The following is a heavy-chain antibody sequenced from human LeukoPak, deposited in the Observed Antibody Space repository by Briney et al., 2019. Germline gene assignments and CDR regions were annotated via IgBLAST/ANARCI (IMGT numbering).Heavy chain of an antibody. V-gene: IGHV4-59*08. CDR1: GGSISSYY. CDR2: LYYTGST. CDR3: ARRGSSGWYFDY. Sequence: SETLSLTCTVSGGSISSYYWRWIRQPPGKGLEWIGYLYYTGSTNYNPSLRSRATISVDTSKNQFSLKLNSMTAADTAVYYCARRGSSGWYFDYWGQGTLVTVSS. J-gene: IGHJ4*02. D-gene: IGHD6-19*01.